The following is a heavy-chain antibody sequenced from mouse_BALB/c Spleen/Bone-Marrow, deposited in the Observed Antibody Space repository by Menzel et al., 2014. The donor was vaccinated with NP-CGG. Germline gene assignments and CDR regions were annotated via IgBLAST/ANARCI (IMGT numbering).Heavy chain of an antibody. J-gene: IGHJ1*01. CDR1: GFNIKDTS. Sequence: LVESGAELVKPGASVKLSCTASGFNIKDTSMHWVKQRPEQGLEWIGRIDPANGNTKYDPKFQGKATITADTSSNTAVLQLSSLTSEDTAVYYCATMITDGYFDVWGAWTTVTVSS. V-gene: IGHV14-3*02. CDR2: IDPANGNT. CDR3: ATMITDGYFDV. D-gene: IGHD2-4*01.